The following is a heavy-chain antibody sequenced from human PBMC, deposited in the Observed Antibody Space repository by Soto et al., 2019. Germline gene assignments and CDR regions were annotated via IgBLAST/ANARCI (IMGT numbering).Heavy chain of an antibody. CDR1: AGTITTSY. J-gene: IGHJ5*02. D-gene: IGHD3-22*01. V-gene: IGHV4-59*01. CDR3: ASSGIVGREVNTWFDP. CDR2: ISYRGST. Sequence: LSLTCTVSAGTITTSYWSWIRQPLGKALEWIGYISYRGSTNYNPSLKSRLTISIDTSKSQISLKLTSMTTADTAVYYCASSGIVGREVNTWFDPWGQGTLVTVSS.